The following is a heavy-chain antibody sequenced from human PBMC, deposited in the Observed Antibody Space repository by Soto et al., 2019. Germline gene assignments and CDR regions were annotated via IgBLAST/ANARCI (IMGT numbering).Heavy chain of an antibody. CDR1: GYTFTGYY. J-gene: IGHJ3*02. Sequence: QVQLVQSGAEVKKPGASVKVSCKASGYTFTGYYMHWVRQAPGQGLEWMGWINPNSGGTNYAQQFQGWVTMTRDTSISPAYVXXXXXXXXXXXXXXXXXXXXXXXXXDASYAFDIWGQGTMVTVSS. V-gene: IGHV1-2*04. CDR3: XXXXXXXXXXDASYAFDI. CDR2: INPNSGGT. D-gene: IGHD3-16*01.